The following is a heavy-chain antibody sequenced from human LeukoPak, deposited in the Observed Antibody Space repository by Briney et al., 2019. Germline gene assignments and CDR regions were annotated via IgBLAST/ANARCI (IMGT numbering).Heavy chain of an antibody. V-gene: IGHV1-2*02. Sequence: ASVKVSCKASGYTFTGYYMHWVRQAPGQGLEWMGWINPNSGGTNYAQKFQGRVTMTRDTSISTAYMELSRLRSDDTAVYYCARADSSSWYYFDYWGQGTPVTVSS. J-gene: IGHJ4*02. CDR1: GYTFTGYY. D-gene: IGHD6-13*01. CDR2: INPNSGGT. CDR3: ARADSSSWYYFDY.